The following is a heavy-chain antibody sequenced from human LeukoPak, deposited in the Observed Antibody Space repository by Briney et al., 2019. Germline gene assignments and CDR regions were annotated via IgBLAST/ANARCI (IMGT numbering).Heavy chain of an antibody. V-gene: IGHV3-23*01. CDR1: GLTFSSHW. Sequence: GGSLRLSCAASGLTFSSHWMSWIRQAPGKGLEWVSAISGSGGSTYYADSVKGRFTISRDNAKNSLYLQMNSLRAEDTALYYCARDRIGYLYYYMDVWGKGTTVTVSS. CDR3: ARDRIGYLYYYMDV. CDR2: ISGSGGST. D-gene: IGHD5-12*01. J-gene: IGHJ6*03.